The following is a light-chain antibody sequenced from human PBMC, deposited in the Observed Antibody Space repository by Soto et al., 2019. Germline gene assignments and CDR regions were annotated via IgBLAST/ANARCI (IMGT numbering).Light chain of an antibody. V-gene: IGKV3-15*01. CDR2: GAS. Sequence: EIVLTQSPATLSVSPGERATLSCRASQRVSSNLAWYQQTPGQAPRLLIYGASTRATGVPARFSGSGSGTEFTLTISNLQSEDFAVYYCQQYNNWPPLTFGGGTKVEIK. CDR3: QQYNNWPPLT. J-gene: IGKJ4*01. CDR1: QRVSSN.